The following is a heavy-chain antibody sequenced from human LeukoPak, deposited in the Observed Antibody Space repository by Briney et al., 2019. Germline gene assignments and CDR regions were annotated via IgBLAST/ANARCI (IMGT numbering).Heavy chain of an antibody. CDR3: ARAPDYGDYIRFDY. CDR1: GFAFHKYT. V-gene: IGHV3-33*08. J-gene: IGHJ4*02. Sequence: PGGSLRLSCAASGFAFHKYTMNWVRQAPGKGLEWVAVIWFDGSNKYYADSVKGRFTISRDNSKNTLYLQMNSLRAEDTAVYYCARAPDYGDYIRFDYWGQGTLVTVSS. D-gene: IGHD4-17*01. CDR2: IWFDGSNK.